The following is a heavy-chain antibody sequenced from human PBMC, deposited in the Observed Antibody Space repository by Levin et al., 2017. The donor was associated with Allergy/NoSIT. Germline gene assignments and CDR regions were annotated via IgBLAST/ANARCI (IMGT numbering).Heavy chain of an antibody. J-gene: IGHJ6*03. CDR2: IYYSGST. D-gene: IGHD2-15*01. CDR3: ARDSEVVVAATPPYYYYYYYMDV. V-gene: IGHV4-59*01. Sequence: SETLSLTCTVSGGSISSYYWSWIRQPPGKGLEWIGYIYYSGSTNYNPSLKSRVTISVDTSKNQFSLKLSSVTAADTAVYYCARDSEVVVAATPPYYYYYYYMDVWGKGTTVTVSS. CDR1: GGSISSYY.